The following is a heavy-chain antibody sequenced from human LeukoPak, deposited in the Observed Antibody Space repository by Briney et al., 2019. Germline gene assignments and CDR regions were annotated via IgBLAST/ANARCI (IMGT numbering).Heavy chain of an antibody. Sequence: ASVKVSCKASGYTFTSYAMNWVRQGPGQGLEWMGLINTNTGNPTYAQGFTGRFVFSLDTSVSTAYLQISSLKAEDTAVYYCARALTDYSQLPSDAFDIWGQGTMVTVSS. D-gene: IGHD1-1*01. CDR2: INTNTGNP. CDR3: ARALTDYSQLPSDAFDI. J-gene: IGHJ3*02. V-gene: IGHV7-4-1*02. CDR1: GYTFTSYA.